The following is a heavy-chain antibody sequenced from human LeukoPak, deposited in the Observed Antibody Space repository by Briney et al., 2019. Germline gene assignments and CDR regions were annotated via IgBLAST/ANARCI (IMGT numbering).Heavy chain of an antibody. J-gene: IGHJ4*02. CDR2: ISNDGNIQ. CDR3: AKDSYYDYIWGSYRYTNKFDY. D-gene: IGHD3-16*02. CDR1: GFSFGSYA. V-gene: IGHV3-30*04. Sequence: GGSLRPSCAASGFSFGSYAMHWVRQAPGKGLEWVAVISNDGNIQYYVDSVKGRFTISRDNSKNTVYLQMNSLRAEDTAVYYCAKDSYYDYIWGSYRYTNKFDYWGQGTLVTVSS.